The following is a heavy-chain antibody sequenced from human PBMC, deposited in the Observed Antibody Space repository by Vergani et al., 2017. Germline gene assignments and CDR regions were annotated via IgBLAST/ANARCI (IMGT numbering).Heavy chain of an antibody. D-gene: IGHD1-1*01. Sequence: QVQLVESGGGVVQPGRSLRLSCAASGFTFSSYAMHWVRQAPGKGLEWVAVISYDGSNKYYADSVKGRFTISRDNSKNTPYLQMNSLRAEDTAVYYCARDPDNWNPWAQGYMDVWGKGTTVTVSS. CDR2: ISYDGSNK. CDR1: GFTFSSYA. V-gene: IGHV3-30-3*01. J-gene: IGHJ6*03. CDR3: ARDPDNWNPWAQGYMDV.